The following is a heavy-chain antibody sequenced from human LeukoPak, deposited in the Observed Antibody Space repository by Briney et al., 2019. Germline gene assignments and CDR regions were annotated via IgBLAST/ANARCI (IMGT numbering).Heavy chain of an antibody. Sequence: GGSLRLSCASPGFTVCNAYMSCVCQAPGKGLEWVSVIYGGGTTSYADSLKGRFNISRDNSKNMVYLQMNSLRAEDTAVYYCARVGSARPETYWGQGVLVTVSS. CDR3: ARVGSARPETY. CDR1: GFTVCNAY. J-gene: IGHJ4*02. V-gene: IGHV3-66*01. D-gene: IGHD6-6*01. CDR2: IYGGGTT.